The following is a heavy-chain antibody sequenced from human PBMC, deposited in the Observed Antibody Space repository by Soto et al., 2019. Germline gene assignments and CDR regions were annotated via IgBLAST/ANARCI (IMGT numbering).Heavy chain of an antibody. V-gene: IGHV3-23*01. CDR3: AKHGCSYPACYPYYYYVDV. J-gene: IGHJ6*03. CDR1: GFTFSDSA. Sequence: EVQLLESGGDLAQPGGSLRLSCAASGFTFSDSALSWVRQGTGKGLEWVSSVTVSGDTSYYADSVEGRFTISRDNSKNTLYLQMNSLRADDTAVYYCAKHGCSYPACYPYYYYVDVWGEGATVTVSS. CDR2: VTVSGDTS. D-gene: IGHD2-15*01.